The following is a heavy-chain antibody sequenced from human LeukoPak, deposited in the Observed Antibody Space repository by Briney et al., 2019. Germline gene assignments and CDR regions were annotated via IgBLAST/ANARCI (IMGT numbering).Heavy chain of an antibody. CDR2: IKQDGSEK. CDR3: ARGGDGYFDWLSLFDY. V-gene: IGHV3-7*03. J-gene: IGHJ4*02. D-gene: IGHD3-9*01. Sequence: PGGSLRLSCAASGFTFSSYWMSWVRQAPGKGLEWVANIKQDGSEKYYVDSVKGRFTISRDNAKNSLYLQMNSLRAEDTAVYYCARGGDGYFDWLSLFDYWGQGTLVTVSS. CDR1: GFTFSSYW.